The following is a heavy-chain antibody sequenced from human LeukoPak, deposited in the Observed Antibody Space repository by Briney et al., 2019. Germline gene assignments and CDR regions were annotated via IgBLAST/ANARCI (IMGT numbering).Heavy chain of an antibody. D-gene: IGHD3-22*01. CDR3: ARGAAYYYDSSGYRIVDY. CDR2: INPSGGST. V-gene: IGHV1-46*01. CDR1: GYAFTSYY. Sequence: ASVKVSCKASGYAFTSYYMHWVRQAPGQGLEWMGIINPSGGSTSYAQKFQGRVTMTRDTSTSTVYMELSSLRSEDTAVYYCARGAAYYYDSSGYRIVDYWGQGTLVTVSS. J-gene: IGHJ4*02.